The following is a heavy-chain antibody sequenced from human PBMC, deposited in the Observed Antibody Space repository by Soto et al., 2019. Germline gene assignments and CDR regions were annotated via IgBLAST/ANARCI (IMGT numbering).Heavy chain of an antibody. D-gene: IGHD6-19*01. CDR1: GFTFSIYA. Sequence: GSLRLSCASSGFTFSIYAMTWVRQAPGKGLEWVSAISGSGGTTYYADSVEGRFTISRDNSKNTLFLQMNSLRAEDTAVYYCAKSRYSSGWRYWYFDLWGRGTLVTVSS. V-gene: IGHV3-23*01. CDR3: AKSRYSSGWRYWYFDL. CDR2: ISGSGGTT. J-gene: IGHJ2*01.